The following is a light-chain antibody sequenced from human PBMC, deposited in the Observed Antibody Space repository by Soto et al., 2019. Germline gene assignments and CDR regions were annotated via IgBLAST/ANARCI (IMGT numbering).Light chain of an antibody. J-gene: IGKJ5*01. CDR2: GAS. CDR3: QQYNTWPPIT. CDR1: QSVRSN. Sequence: PGERVSLSCRASQSVRSNLAWYQQKPGQAPRLLIYGASTRATGLPARFSGSGSGTDFTLTISSLQSEDFAVYYCQQYNTWPPITFGQRTRL. V-gene: IGKV3-15*01.